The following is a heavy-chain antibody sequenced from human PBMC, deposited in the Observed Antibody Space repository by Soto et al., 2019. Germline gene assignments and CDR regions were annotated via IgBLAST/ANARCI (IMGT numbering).Heavy chain of an antibody. CDR3: ASQGGLKVSWFDP. J-gene: IGHJ5*02. D-gene: IGHD3-16*01. Sequence: ASVKVSCKASGYTFSNYGISWVRQAPGQGLEWMGWISVYNGKTDYAQKFQDRVTMATDTSTNTVYMELSSQRSEDIDVYYCASQGGLKVSWFDPWGQGTLVTVSS. CDR2: ISVYNGKT. CDR1: GYTFSNYG. V-gene: IGHV1-18*03.